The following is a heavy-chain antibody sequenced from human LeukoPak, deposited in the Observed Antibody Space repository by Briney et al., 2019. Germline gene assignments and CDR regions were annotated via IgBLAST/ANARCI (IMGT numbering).Heavy chain of an antibody. V-gene: IGHV3-53*01. D-gene: IGHD3-9*01. CDR2: IYSDGST. Sequence: GGSLRLSCAASGVTVSTNYMSWVRQAPGKGLEWVSEIYSDGSTYYVASVKGRFSISRDNSKNTLYLQMNSLRAEDTAVYYCAKDILRYFDWLLPNVFDYWGQGTLVTVSS. J-gene: IGHJ4*02. CDR3: AKDILRYFDWLLPNVFDY. CDR1: GVTVSTNY.